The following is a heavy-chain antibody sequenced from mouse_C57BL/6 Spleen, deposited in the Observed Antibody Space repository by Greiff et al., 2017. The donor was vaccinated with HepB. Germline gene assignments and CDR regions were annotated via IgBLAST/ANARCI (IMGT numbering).Heavy chain of an antibody. Sequence: VQLQQSGPELVKPGASVKISCKASGYTFTDYYMNWVKQSHGKSLEWIGDINPNNGGTSYNQKFKGKATLTVDKSSSTAYMELRSLTSEDSAVYYCARDGDYDYDLAMDYWGQGTSVTVSS. J-gene: IGHJ4*01. D-gene: IGHD2-4*01. V-gene: IGHV1-26*01. CDR2: INPNNGGT. CDR1: GYTFTDYY. CDR3: ARDGDYDYDLAMDY.